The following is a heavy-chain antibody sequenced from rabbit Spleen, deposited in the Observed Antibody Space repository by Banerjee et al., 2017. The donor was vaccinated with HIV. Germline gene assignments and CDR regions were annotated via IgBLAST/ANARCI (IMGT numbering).Heavy chain of an antibody. J-gene: IGHJ4*01. D-gene: IGHD7-1*01. Sequence: LEESGGGLVKPGGTLTLTCTVSGFSFSSNWICWVRQAPGKGLEWIACIDTNDGDTDYANWPKGRFTISKTSSTTVTLQMTSLTAADTATYFCARDLVTAIGWNFALWGPGTLVTVS. CDR3: ARDLVTAIGWNFAL. V-gene: IGHV1S45*01. CDR1: GFSFSSNW. CDR2: IDTNDGDT.